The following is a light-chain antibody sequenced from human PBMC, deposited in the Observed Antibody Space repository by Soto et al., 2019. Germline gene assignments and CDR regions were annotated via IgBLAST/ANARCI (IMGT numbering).Light chain of an antibody. V-gene: IGKV3-15*01. CDR1: QSVSSSY. Sequence: EIVLTQSPGTLSLSPGERVTLSCRASQSVSSSYLAWYQQKPGQAPRLLIYGASTRATGIPARFSGSGSGTEFTLTISSLQSEDFAVYYCQQYNNWPPWTFGQGTKVDIK. J-gene: IGKJ1*01. CDR2: GAS. CDR3: QQYNNWPPWT.